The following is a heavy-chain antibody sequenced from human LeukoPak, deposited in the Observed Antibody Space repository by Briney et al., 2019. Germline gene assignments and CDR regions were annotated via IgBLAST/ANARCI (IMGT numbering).Heavy chain of an antibody. D-gene: IGHD2-21*01. J-gene: IGHJ4*02. CDR1: GFTFSSYW. V-gene: IGHV3-74*01. CDR3: ARVLVVGYYFDY. Sequence: GGSLRLSCAASGFTFSSYWMHWVRQAPGKGLVWVSRINSDGSSTSYADSVKGRFTISRDNAKNSLYLQMNSLRAEDTAVYYCARVLVVGYYFDYWGQGTLVTVSS. CDR2: INSDGSST.